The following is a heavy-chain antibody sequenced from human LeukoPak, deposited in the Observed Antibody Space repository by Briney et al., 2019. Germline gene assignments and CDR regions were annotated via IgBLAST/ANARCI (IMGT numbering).Heavy chain of an antibody. CDR3: ARDVYGDGDH. J-gene: IGHJ4*02. CDR2: INQDGRKK. Sequence: GGSLRLSCGASGFTFSNYWMTWVRQAPWKGLVWVANINQDGRKKYYVDSVKGRFTISRDNTNNSLYLQMNSLRVEDTGIYYCARDVYGDGDHWGQGTLITVSS. CDR1: GFTFSNYW. D-gene: IGHD4-17*01. V-gene: IGHV3-7*01.